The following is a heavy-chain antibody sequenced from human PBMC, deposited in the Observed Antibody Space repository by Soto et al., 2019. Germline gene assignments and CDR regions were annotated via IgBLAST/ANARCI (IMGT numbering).Heavy chain of an antibody. J-gene: IGHJ4*02. CDR3: ARGQKGYSSSWYVD. D-gene: IGHD6-13*01. Sequence: SETLSLACAVYGGSFSGYSWSWIRQPPEKGLEWIGEISHSGSTNYNPSLKSRVTISVDTSKNQFSLKLTSVTAADTAVYYCARGQKGYSSSWYVDWGQGTLVTVSS. V-gene: IGHV4-34*01. CDR2: ISHSGST. CDR1: GGSFSGYS.